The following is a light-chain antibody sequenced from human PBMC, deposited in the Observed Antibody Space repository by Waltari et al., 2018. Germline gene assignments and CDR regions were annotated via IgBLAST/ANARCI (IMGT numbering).Light chain of an antibody. CDR3: CSYADGPSWV. Sequence: QSALTQPRSVSGSPGQSVPIPCPGTSSDVGGYNFVSWYQQKPGKAPNFIIYEVSRRPSGAPDRFSGSKSGNTASLTISGLQAEDEADYYCCSYADGPSWVFGGGTMLTVL. V-gene: IGLV2-11*01. J-gene: IGLJ3*02. CDR1: SSDVGGYNF. CDR2: EVS.